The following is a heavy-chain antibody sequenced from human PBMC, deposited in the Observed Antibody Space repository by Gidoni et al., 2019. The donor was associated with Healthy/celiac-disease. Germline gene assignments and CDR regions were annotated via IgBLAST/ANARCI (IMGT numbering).Heavy chain of an antibody. CDR3: AKCRGLLLCANMDV. CDR2: ISGSGGST. Sequence: EVQLVESGGGLVQPGGSLRLSWAACGFTFSSYAMSWVRQAPGKGLEWVSAISGSGGSTYYADSVKGRFTISRDNSKNTLYLQMNSLRVEDTAVYYCAKCRGLLLCANMDVWGKGTTVTVSS. CDR1: GFTFSSYA. V-gene: IGHV3-23*04. D-gene: IGHD3-10*02. J-gene: IGHJ6*03.